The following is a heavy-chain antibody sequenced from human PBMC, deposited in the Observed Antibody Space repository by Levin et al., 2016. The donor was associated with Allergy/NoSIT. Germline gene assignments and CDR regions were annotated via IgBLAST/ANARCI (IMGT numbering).Heavy chain of an antibody. CDR1: GGTFSSYA. CDR3: ARVASEGLGEVGATNGLDY. V-gene: IGHV1-69*10. J-gene: IGHJ4*02. D-gene: IGHD1-26*01. CDR2: IIPILGIA. Sequence: SVKVSCKASGGTFSSYAISWVRQAPGQGLEWMGGIIPILGIANYAQKFQGRVTITADESTSTAYMELSSLRSEDTAVYYCARVASEGLGEVGATNGLDYWGQGTLVTVSS.